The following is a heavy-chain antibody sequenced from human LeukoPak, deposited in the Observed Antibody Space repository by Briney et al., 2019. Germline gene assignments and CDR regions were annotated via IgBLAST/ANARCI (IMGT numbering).Heavy chain of an antibody. J-gene: IGHJ5*02. CDR1: GGSISSYY. D-gene: IGHD3-10*01. CDR2: IYYSGST. CDR3: AREVVRGVITNNWFDP. Sequence: SETLSLTCTVSGGSISSYYWSWIRQHPGKGLEWIGYIYYSGSTYYNPSLKSRVTISVDTSKNQFSLKLSSVTAADTAVYYCAREVVRGVITNNWFDPWGQGTLVTVSS. V-gene: IGHV4-59*06.